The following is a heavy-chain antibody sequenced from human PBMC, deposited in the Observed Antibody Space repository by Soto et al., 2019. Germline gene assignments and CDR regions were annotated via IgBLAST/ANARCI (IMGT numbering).Heavy chain of an antibody. CDR3: ARAYSSSSLFFDY. CDR1: GGCISSGDYY. D-gene: IGHD6-6*01. J-gene: IGHJ4*02. CDR2: IYYSGST. V-gene: IGHV4-30-4*01. Sequence: SETLSLTCTVSGGCISSGDYYWSWIRQPPGKGLEWIGYIYYSGSTYYNPSLKSRVTISVDTSKNQFSLKLSSVTAADTAVYYCARAYSSSSLFFDYWGQGTLVTVSS.